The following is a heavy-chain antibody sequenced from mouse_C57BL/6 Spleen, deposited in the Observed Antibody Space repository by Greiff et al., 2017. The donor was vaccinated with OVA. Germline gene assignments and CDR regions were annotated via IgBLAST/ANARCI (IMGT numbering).Heavy chain of an antibody. Sequence: EVQLQQSGPELVKPGASVKISCKASGYTFTDYYMNWVKQSHGKSLEWIGDINPNNGGTSYNQKVKGKATLTVDKSTSTTYMELRSLTSEDSAVYYYARWNGYDGFAYWGQGTLVTVSA. J-gene: IGHJ3*01. V-gene: IGHV1-26*01. CDR3: ARWNGYDGFAY. CDR1: GYTFTDYY. D-gene: IGHD2-2*01. CDR2: INPNNGGT.